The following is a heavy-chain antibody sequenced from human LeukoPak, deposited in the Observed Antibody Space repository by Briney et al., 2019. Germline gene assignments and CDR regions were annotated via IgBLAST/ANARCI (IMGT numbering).Heavy chain of an antibody. CDR2: ISNDNGIT. V-gene: IGHV1-18*01. D-gene: IGHD6-19*01. CDR3: ARLTRVAGTHYYYMDV. J-gene: IGHJ6*03. CDR1: GYSFTGYG. Sequence: ASVKVSCKASGYSFTGYGINWVRQAPGQGLEWMGWISNDNGITNYAQQFQGRVTMDTETYTSTAYMELRSLRSDDTAVYYCARLTRVAGTHYYYMDVWGKGTTVTVSS.